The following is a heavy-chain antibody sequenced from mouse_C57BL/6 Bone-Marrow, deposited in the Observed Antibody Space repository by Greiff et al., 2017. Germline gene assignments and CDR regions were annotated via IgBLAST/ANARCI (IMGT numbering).Heavy chain of an antibody. CDR2: IYPGDGDT. D-gene: IGHD1-1*01. J-gene: IGHJ4*01. CDR1: GYAFSSSW. CDR3: GGDGTYYAMDY. Sequence: QVQLQQSGPELVKPGASVKISCKASGYAFSSSWMNWVKQRPGKGLEWIGRIYPGDGDTNYNGKFKGKATLTADKSSSTAYMQRSSLTSEDSAVXFCGGDGTYYAMDYGGQGTSVTVSS. V-gene: IGHV1-82*01.